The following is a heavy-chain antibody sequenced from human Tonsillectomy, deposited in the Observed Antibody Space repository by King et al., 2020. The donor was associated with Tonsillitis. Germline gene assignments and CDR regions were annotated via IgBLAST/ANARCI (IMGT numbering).Heavy chain of an antibody. CDR3: ARDYCGGDCEKDAFDI. Sequence: VQLVESGAEVKKPGASVKVSCTASGYTFTGHYIHWLRQAPGQGLEWMGWIGPKTGGTNYAQKFQGRVTVTRDTSIGTAYMELTRLRPDDTAVYYCARDYCGGDCEKDAFDIWGQGTMVTVSS. J-gene: IGHJ3*02. CDR1: GYTFTGHY. CDR2: IGPKTGGT. V-gene: IGHV1-2*02. D-gene: IGHD2-21*02.